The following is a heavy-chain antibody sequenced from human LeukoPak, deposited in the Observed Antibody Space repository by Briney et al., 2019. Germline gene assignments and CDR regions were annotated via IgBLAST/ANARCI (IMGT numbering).Heavy chain of an antibody. Sequence: QPGGSLRLSCAASGFTFSSYSMNWVRQAPGKGLEWVSYISGGRGKTYYADSVKGRFIISRDNSKNTLYLQMNSLRVEDTAEYYCAKVGPGSLNKNFDYWGQETLVTVSS. CDR2: ISGGRGKT. D-gene: IGHD1/OR15-1a*01. V-gene: IGHV3-23*01. CDR3: AKVGPGSLNKNFDY. J-gene: IGHJ4*02. CDR1: GFTFSSYS.